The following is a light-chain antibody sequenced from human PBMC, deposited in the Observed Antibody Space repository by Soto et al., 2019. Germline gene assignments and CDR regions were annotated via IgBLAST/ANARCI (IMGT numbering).Light chain of an antibody. V-gene: IGLV2-11*01. J-gene: IGLJ1*01. Sequence: QSALTQPRSVSGSPGQSLTISCTGTSSDVGGYNYVSWYRQYPGKVPKLMIYDVTKRPSGVPDRFSGSKSGNTASLTISGLQAEDEADYYCCSHAGSYTYVFGTGTKVTVL. CDR1: SSDVGGYNY. CDR2: DVT. CDR3: CSHAGSYTYV.